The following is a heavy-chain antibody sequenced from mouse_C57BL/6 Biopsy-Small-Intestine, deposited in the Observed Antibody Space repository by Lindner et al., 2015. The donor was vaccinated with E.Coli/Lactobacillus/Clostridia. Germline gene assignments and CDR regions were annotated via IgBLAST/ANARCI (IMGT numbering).Heavy chain of an antibody. V-gene: IGHV1-63*01. CDR3: ARYGILRDAMDY. Sequence: VQLQESGAELVRPGTSVKMSCKASGYTFTNYWIGWAKQRPGHGLEWIGDIYPGGGYTNYNEKFKGKATLTADKSSSTAYMQFSSLTSEDSAIYYCARYGILRDAMDYWGQGTSVTVSS. D-gene: IGHD1-1*01. CDR1: GYTFTNYW. CDR2: IYPGGGYT. J-gene: IGHJ4*01.